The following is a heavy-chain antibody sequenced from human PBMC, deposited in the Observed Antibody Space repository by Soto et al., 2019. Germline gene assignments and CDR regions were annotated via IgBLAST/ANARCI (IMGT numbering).Heavy chain of an antibody. D-gene: IGHD3-10*01. CDR3: ASPGGGGPMADYYYGMNV. CDR1: GYTFTSYA. CDR2: INAGNGNT. J-gene: IGHJ6*02. V-gene: IGHV1-3*01. Sequence: GASVKVSCKAPGYTFTSYAMHWVRQAPGQRLEWMGWINAGNGNTKYSQKFQGRVTITRDTSASTAYMELSSLRSEDTAVYYCASPGGGGPMADYYYGMNVWGQGTTVTVSS.